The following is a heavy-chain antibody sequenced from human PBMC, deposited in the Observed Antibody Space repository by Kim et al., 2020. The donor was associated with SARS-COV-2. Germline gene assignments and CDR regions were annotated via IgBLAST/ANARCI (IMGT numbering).Heavy chain of an antibody. CDR1: GGSISSIQYY. Sequence: SETLSLTCTVSGGSISSIQYYWGWIRQPPGKGLEWIGSLSFGGNTFYNPPLKSRVAISLDTSKNQFSLKLSSLTAADTAVYYCARHYGSGNYYLFDYWGQGTLVTVSS. D-gene: IGHD3-10*01. V-gene: IGHV4-39*01. CDR3: ARHYGSGNYYLFDY. J-gene: IGHJ4*02. CDR2: LSFGGNT.